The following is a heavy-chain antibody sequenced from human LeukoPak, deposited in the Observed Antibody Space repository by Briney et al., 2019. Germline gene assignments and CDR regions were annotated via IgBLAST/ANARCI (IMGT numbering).Heavy chain of an antibody. CDR2: IIPIFGTA. J-gene: IGHJ6*03. V-gene: IGHV1-69*01. CDR1: GGTFSSYA. CDR3: ASWGKYYDILTGYYYYYMDA. D-gene: IGHD3-9*01. Sequence: GASVKVSCKASGGTFSSYAISWVRQAPGQGLEWMGGIIPIFGTANYAQKFQGRVTITADESTSTAYMELSSLRSEDTAVYYCASWGKYYDILTGYYYYYMDAWGKGTTVTVSS.